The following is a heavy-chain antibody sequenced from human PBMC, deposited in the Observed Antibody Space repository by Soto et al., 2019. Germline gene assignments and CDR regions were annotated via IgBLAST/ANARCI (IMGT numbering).Heavy chain of an antibody. CDR1: GGSISSRSYF. V-gene: IGHV4-31*03. CDR3: ARGSITMVRGNYFDY. Sequence: PSETLSLTCTVSGGSISSRSYFWSWIRQHPGKGLEWIGYIYYSGSTYYNPSLKSRVTISVDTSKNQFSLKLSSVTAADTAVYYCARGSITMVRGNYFDYWGQGTLVTVSS. J-gene: IGHJ4*02. D-gene: IGHD3-10*01. CDR2: IYYSGST.